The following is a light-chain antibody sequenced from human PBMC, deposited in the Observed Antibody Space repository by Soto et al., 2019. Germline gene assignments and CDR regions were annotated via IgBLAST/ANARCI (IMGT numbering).Light chain of an antibody. V-gene: IGKV3-11*01. Sequence: EIVLTQSPATLSLSPGERATLSCRASQSVSSYLAWYQQKPGQPPRLLISDVSNKATGIPARFSGSGSRTDLTHTTSSLEPEDFAIYSCQRRDSLGEGAKLEI. CDR2: DVS. J-gene: IGKJ2*01. CDR3: QRRDS. CDR1: QSVSSY.